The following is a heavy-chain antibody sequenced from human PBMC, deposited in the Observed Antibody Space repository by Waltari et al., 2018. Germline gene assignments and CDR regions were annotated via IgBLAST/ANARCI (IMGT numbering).Heavy chain of an antibody. D-gene: IGHD3-10*01. CDR2: IIPILGIA. CDR1: GVPFSSYA. Sequence: QVQLVQSGAEVKKPGSSVKVSCKASGVPFSSYAISGVLQAPGQGLEWMGGIIPILGIANYAQKFQGRVTITADESTSTAYMELSSLRSEDTAVYYCARAVLWFRESLYYFDYWGQGTLVTVSS. CDR3: ARAVLWFRESLYYFDY. J-gene: IGHJ4*02. V-gene: IGHV1-69*04.